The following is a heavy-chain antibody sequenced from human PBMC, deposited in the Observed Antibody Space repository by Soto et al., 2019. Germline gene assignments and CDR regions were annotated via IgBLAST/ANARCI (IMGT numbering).Heavy chain of an antibody. V-gene: IGHV4-59*01. Sequence: SETLSLTCTVSGGSISSYYWSWIRQPPGKGLEWIGYIYYSGSTNYNPSLKSRVTISVDTSKNQFSLKLSSVTAADTAVYYCARVVSDYGDYECAFDIWGQGTMVTVSS. CDR2: IYYSGST. D-gene: IGHD4-17*01. CDR3: ARVVSDYGDYECAFDI. J-gene: IGHJ3*02. CDR1: GGSISSYY.